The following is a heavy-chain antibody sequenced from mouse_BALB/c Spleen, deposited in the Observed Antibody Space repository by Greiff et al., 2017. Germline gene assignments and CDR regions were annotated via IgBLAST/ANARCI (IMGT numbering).Heavy chain of an antibody. CDR3: AIYYGYYFDD. D-gene: IGHD2-2*01. J-gene: IGHJ2*01. Sequence: VKLQESGPELVKPGASVRISCKASGYTFTSYYIHWVKQRPGQGLEWIGWIYPGNVNTKYNEKFKGKATLTADKSSSTAYMQLSSLTSEDSAVYFCAIYYGYYFDDWGQGTTLTVSS. CDR2: IYPGNVNT. CDR1: GYTFTSYY. V-gene: IGHV1S56*01.